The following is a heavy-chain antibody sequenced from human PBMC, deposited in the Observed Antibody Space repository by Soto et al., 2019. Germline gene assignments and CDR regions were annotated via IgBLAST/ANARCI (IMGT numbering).Heavy chain of an antibody. Sequence: SETLSLTCTVSGGSISSYYWSWIRQPPGKGLEWIGYIYYSGSTNYNPSLKSRVTISVDTSKNQFSLKLSSVTAADTAVYYCARGGPVYGNYVMDVWGQGTTVTVSS. CDR2: IYYSGST. CDR1: GGSISSYY. V-gene: IGHV4-59*01. J-gene: IGHJ6*02. CDR3: ARGGPVYGNYVMDV. D-gene: IGHD4-17*01.